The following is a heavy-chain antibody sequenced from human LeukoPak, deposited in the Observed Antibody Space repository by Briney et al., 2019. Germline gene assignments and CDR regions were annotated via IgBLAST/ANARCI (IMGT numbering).Heavy chain of an antibody. CDR2: IRYDESNK. J-gene: IGHJ6*03. CDR3: ARVYYGSGSLHYYYYYMDV. D-gene: IGHD3-10*01. CDR1: GFTFSSYG. Sequence: SGGSLRLSCAASGFTFSSYGMHWVRQAPGKGLEWVSFIRYDESNKYYAGSVKGRFTISRDNPKNTLYLQMNSLRVDDTAVYYCARVYYGSGSLHYYYYYMDVWGKGTTVTISS. V-gene: IGHV3-30*02.